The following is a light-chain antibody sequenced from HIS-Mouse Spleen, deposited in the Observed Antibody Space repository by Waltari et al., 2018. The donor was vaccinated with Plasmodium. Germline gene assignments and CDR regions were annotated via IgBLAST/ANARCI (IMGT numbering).Light chain of an antibody. CDR2: EGS. CDR1: SRNLGSCNL. V-gene: IGLV2-23*03. CDR3: CSYAGSSTFVV. J-gene: IGLJ2*01. Sequence: QSALTQPPTVSGSPGPSITNPCTRTSRNLGSCNLVSWYQQHPGKAPKLMIYEGSNRPSGVSNRFSCSKSGNTASLTISGLQAEDEADYYCCSYAGSSTFVVFGGGTKLTVL.